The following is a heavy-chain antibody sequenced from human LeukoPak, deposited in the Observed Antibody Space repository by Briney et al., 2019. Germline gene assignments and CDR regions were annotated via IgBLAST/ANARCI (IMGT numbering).Heavy chain of an antibody. Sequence: SETLSLTCTVSGGSISSSSYYWGWIRQPPGKGLEWIGSIYYSGSTYYNPSLKSRVTISVDTSKNQFSLKLSSVTAADTAVYYCARHLVEMATIGPFDYWGQGTLVTVSS. V-gene: IGHV4-39*01. J-gene: IGHJ4*02. D-gene: IGHD5-24*01. CDR1: GGSISSSSYY. CDR3: ARHLVEMATIGPFDY. CDR2: IYYSGST.